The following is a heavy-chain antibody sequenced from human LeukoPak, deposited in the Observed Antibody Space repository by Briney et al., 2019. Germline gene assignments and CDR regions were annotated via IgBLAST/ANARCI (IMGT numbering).Heavy chain of an antibody. V-gene: IGHV4-59*12. D-gene: IGHD3-10*01. Sequence: SETLSLTCTVAAGSISSYYWSWIRQPPGRGLEWIGYIYYSGSTNYNTSLKSRVTISVETSKNQFSLNLNSGTVTDTAVDSLCRGGGTMEHFDYWRQGTLVTVSS. CDR3: CRGGGTMEHFDY. CDR1: AGSISSYY. CDR2: IYYSGST. J-gene: IGHJ4*02.